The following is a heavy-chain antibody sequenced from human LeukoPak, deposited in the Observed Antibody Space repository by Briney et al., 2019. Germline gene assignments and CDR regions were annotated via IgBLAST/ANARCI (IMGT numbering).Heavy chain of an antibody. CDR3: AKASDYSNRKGAFDI. Sequence: SGGSLRLSCVASGFTFSGYAMNWVRQAPGKGLEWVSGISWNRGSICYADSVKGRFTISRDNAKNSLYMQMNSLRVEDTALYYCAKASDYSNRKGAFDIWGQGTMVTVSS. D-gene: IGHD4-11*01. V-gene: IGHV3-9*01. J-gene: IGHJ3*02. CDR2: ISWNRGSI. CDR1: GFTFSGYA.